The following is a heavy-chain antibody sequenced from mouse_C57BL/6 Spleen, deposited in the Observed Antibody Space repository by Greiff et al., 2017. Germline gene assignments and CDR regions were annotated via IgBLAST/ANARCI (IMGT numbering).Heavy chain of an antibody. CDR2: IDPANGNS. J-gene: IGHJ2*01. V-gene: IGHV14-3*01. D-gene: IGHD3-2*02. Sequence: VQLKESVAELVRPGASVKLSCTASGFNIKNTYMHWVKQRPEQGLEWIGRIDPANGNSKYAPKFQGKATMTADTSSNTTYLQLSSLTSEDTAIYYCARSRAPDSSGSHFDYWGQGTTLTVSS. CDR1: GFNIKNTY. CDR3: ARSRAPDSSGSHFDY.